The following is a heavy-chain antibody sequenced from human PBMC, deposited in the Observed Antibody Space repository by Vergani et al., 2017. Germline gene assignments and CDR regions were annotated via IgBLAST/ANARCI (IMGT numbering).Heavy chain of an antibody. J-gene: IGHJ6*02. CDR3: AKDLXSSSGLTSEYYYYYGMDV. D-gene: IGHD3-22*01. CDR1: GFTFSSYG. V-gene: IGHV3-30*18. CDR2: ISYDGSNK. Sequence: QVQLVESGGGVVQPGRSLRLSCAASGFTFSSYGMHWVRQAPGKGLEWVAVISYDGSNKYYPDSVKGRFTISRDNSKNTLYLQMNSLRAEDTAVYYCAKDLXSSSGLTSEYYYYYGMDVWGQGTTVTVSS.